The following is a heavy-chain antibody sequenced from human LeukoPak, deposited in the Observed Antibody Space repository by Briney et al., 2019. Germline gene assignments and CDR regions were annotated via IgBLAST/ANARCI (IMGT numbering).Heavy chain of an antibody. J-gene: IGHJ6*02. CDR3: ARGGRLLAVAGPNYGMDV. CDR2: ISYDGSNK. D-gene: IGHD6-19*01. CDR1: GFTFSSYG. Sequence: GRSLRLSCAASGFTFSSYGMHWVRQAPGKGLEWVAVISYDGSNKYYADSVKGRFTISRDNSKNTLYLQMNSLRAEDTAVYYCARGGRLLAVAGPNYGMDVWGQGTTVTVSS. V-gene: IGHV3-30*03.